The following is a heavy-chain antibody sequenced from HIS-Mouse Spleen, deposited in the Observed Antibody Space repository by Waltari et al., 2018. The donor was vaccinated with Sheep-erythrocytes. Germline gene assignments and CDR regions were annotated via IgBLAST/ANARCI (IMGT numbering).Heavy chain of an antibody. D-gene: IGHD1-1*01. CDR3: AKDIGTGLSYGMDV. V-gene: IGHV3-9*01. Sequence: KGRFTISRDNAKNSLYLQMNSLRAEDTALYYCAKDIGTGLSYGMDVWGQGTTVTVPS. J-gene: IGHJ6*02.